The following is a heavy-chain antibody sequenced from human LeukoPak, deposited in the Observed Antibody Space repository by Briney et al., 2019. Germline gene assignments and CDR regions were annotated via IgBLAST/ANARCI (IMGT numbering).Heavy chain of an antibody. Sequence: GGSLRLSCAASGFTVSSNYMSWVRQAPGKGLEWVSVIYSGGSTYYADSVKGRFTISRDNSKNSLYLQMNSLRAEDTAVYYCARDARGDGFDFWGQGTMVTVSS. V-gene: IGHV3-66*01. CDR2: IYSGGST. CDR3: ARDARGDGFDF. CDR1: GFTVSSNY. J-gene: IGHJ3*01.